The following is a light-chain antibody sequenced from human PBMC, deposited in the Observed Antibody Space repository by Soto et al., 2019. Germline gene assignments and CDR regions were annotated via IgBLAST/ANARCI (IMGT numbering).Light chain of an antibody. CDR1: QSVSSN. Sequence: EIVMTQSPATLSLSPGERATLSCRASQSVSSNLAWYQQRPGQAPRLLISGASTRATGIPGRFSGSGSGTEFTPTISSLQSEDFPVYYCQRYYKWPRAFGQGAKVEI. CDR3: QRYYKWPRA. CDR2: GAS. J-gene: IGKJ1*01. V-gene: IGKV3-15*01.